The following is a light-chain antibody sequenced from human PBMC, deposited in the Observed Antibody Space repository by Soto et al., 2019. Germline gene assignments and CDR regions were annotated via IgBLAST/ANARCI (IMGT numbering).Light chain of an antibody. CDR3: QQYNNWPRT. J-gene: IGKJ1*01. Sequence: EIVITQSPATLSVSPGGRATLSCRASQSVSSNLAWHQQKPGQAPRLLIYGASTRATDIPARFSGSGSGTEFTLTISSLQSEDFAVYYCQQYNNWPRTFGQGTKVDIK. CDR2: GAS. V-gene: IGKV3-15*01. CDR1: QSVSSN.